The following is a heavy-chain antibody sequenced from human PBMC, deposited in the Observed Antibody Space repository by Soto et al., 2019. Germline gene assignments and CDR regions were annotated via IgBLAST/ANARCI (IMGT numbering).Heavy chain of an antibody. D-gene: IGHD2-2*01. CDR3: AKGRGYCSSKSCSKGWYFDL. J-gene: IGHJ2*01. CDR2: ISGSGGST. CDR1: GFTFSSYA. Sequence: PGGSLRLSCAASGFTFSSYAMSWVRQAPGKGLEWVSAISGSGGSTYYADSVKGRFTISRDNSKNTLYLQMNSLRAEDTAVYYCAKGRGYCSSKSCSKGWYFDLWGRGTLVTVYS. V-gene: IGHV3-23*01.